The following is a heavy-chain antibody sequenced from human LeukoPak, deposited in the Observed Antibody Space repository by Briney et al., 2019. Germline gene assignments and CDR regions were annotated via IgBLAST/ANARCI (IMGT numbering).Heavy chain of an antibody. Sequence: SETLSLTCTVSGGSISSYYWSWIRQPAGKGLEWIGEINHSGSTNYNPSLKSRVTISVDTSKSQFSLKLSSVTAADTAVYYCARENRDYVWGSYRPDAFDIWGQGTMVTVSS. CDR2: INHSGST. CDR3: ARENRDYVWGSYRPDAFDI. D-gene: IGHD3-16*02. J-gene: IGHJ3*02. CDR1: GGSISSYY. V-gene: IGHV4-34*01.